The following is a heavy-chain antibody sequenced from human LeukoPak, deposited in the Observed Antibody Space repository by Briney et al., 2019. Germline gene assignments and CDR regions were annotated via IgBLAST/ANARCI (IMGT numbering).Heavy chain of an antibody. V-gene: IGHV3-74*01. D-gene: IGHD5-18*01. CDR2: INSDGSST. J-gene: IGHJ4*02. CDR1: GFTFSSYW. Sequence: GGSLRLSCAASGFTFSSYWMHWVRQAPGKGLVWVSRINSDGSSTSYADSVKGRFTISRDNAKNTLYLQMNSLRAEDTAVYYCAKREKGYGYIFDYWGQGTLVTVSS. CDR3: AKREKGYGYIFDY.